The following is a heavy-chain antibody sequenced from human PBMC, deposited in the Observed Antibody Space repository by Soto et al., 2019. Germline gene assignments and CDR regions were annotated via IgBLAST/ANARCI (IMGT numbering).Heavy chain of an antibody. CDR3: ARETAYQPGVFPLAYYYMDV. CDR2: ISSSSSYI. J-gene: IGHJ6*03. CDR1: GFTFSSYS. Sequence: GGSLRLSCAASGFTFSSYSMNWVRQAPGKGLEWVSSISSSSSYIYYADSVKGRFTISRDNAKNSLYLQMNSLRAEDTAVYYCARETAYQPGVFPLAYYYMDVWGKGTTVTVSS. D-gene: IGHD2-2*01. V-gene: IGHV3-21*01.